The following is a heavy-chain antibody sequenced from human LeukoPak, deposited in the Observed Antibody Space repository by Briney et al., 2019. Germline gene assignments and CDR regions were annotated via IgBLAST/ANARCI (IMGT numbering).Heavy chain of an antibody. J-gene: IGHJ4*02. V-gene: IGHV4-4*07. CDR1: GDTIRSYY. Sequence: KPSETLSLTCTVSGDTIRSYYWSWTRQPAGKGLEWIGRMYTGGSTNYNPSLKSRVTMSGDTSKNQVSLSLTSVTAADTAVYYCARGSRSGWPIHWGQGTLVTVSS. D-gene: IGHD6-25*01. CDR3: ARGSRSGWPIH. CDR2: MYTGGST.